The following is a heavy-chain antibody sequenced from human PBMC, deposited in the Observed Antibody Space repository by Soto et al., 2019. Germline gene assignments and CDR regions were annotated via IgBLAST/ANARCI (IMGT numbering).Heavy chain of an antibody. CDR1: GFTVSNNY. Sequence: EVQLVESGGGLVQPGGSLRLSCAGAGFTVSNNYMSWVRQAPGKGLEWVSVIYSGGSTFYADSVKGRFTISRHNSKNTLYLHMDSLRAEDTAVYYCASNVGHCRGGSCYYFDYWGQGTLVTVSS. CDR3: ASNVGHCRGGSCYYFDY. D-gene: IGHD2-15*01. V-gene: IGHV3-53*04. J-gene: IGHJ4*02. CDR2: IYSGGST.